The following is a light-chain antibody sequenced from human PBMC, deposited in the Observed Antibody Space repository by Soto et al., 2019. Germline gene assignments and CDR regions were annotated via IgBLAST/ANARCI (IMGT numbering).Light chain of an antibody. V-gene: IGLV2-11*01. J-gene: IGLJ3*02. CDR1: SSDVGGYDY. CDR2: DVT. CDR3: CSYGGYFWV. Sequence: QSALTQPRSVSGSPGQSVTISCTGTSSDVGGYDYVSWFQHHPGKVPKLMIYDVTKRPSGVPYRFSASKSGNTASLTISGLQSEDEADYYCCSYGGYFWVFGGGTKRTVL.